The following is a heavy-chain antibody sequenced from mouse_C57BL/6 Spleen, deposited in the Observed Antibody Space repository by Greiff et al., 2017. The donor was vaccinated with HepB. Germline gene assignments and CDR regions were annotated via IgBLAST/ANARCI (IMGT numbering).Heavy chain of an antibody. Sequence: QVQLQQPGAELVKPGASVNLSCKASGYTFTSYWMQWVKQRPGQGLEWIGEIDPSDSYTNYNQKFKGKATLTVDTSSSTAYMQLSSLTSEDSAVYYCARLGSSSLYYFDYWGQGTTLTVSS. CDR3: ARLGSSSLYYFDY. CDR1: GYTFTSYW. CDR2: IDPSDSYT. D-gene: IGHD1-1*01. V-gene: IGHV1-50*01. J-gene: IGHJ2*01.